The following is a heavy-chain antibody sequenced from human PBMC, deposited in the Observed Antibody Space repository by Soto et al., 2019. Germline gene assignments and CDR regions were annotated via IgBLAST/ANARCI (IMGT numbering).Heavy chain of an antibody. V-gene: IGHV1-2*07. D-gene: IGHD1-26*01. J-gene: IGHJ6*02. CDR1: GYTFADYY. Sequence: ASVKVSCKTSGYTFADYYIHWVRQAPGQGLEWVGWITPSRGVPNYAPNFRGRVVMTRDTSITTTYMSLTRLSSDDTAIYYCARGARSTVTRYGLDVWGQGTTVPVSS. CDR3: ARGARSTVTRYGLDV. CDR2: ITPSRGVP.